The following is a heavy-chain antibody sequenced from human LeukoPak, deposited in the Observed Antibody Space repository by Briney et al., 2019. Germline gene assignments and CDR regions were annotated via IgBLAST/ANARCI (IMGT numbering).Heavy chain of an antibody. CDR3: AAGIVVVPAAIFGFEAAY. Sequence: PGGSLRLSCAASGFTFDDYGMSWVRQAPGKGLEWVSGINWNGGSTGYADSVKGRFTISRDNSKNTLYLQMNSLRAEDTAVYYCAAGIVVVPAAIFGFEAAYWGQGTLVTVSS. V-gene: IGHV3-20*04. CDR1: GFTFDDYG. CDR2: INWNGGST. D-gene: IGHD2-2*01. J-gene: IGHJ4*02.